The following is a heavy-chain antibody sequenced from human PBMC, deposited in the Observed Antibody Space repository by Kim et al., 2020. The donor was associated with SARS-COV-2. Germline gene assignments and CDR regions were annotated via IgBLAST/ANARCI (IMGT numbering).Heavy chain of an antibody. J-gene: IGHJ4*02. CDR2: ISAYNGNT. CDR3: ARVGVRGVIIKNGYFDY. D-gene: IGHD3-10*01. V-gene: IGHV1-18*01. Sequence: ASVKVSCKASGYTFTSYGISWVRQAPGQGLEWMGWISAYNGNTNYAQKLQGRVTMTTDTSTSTAYMELRSLRSDDTAVYYCARVGVRGVIIKNGYFDYWGQGTLVTVSS. CDR1: GYTFTSYG.